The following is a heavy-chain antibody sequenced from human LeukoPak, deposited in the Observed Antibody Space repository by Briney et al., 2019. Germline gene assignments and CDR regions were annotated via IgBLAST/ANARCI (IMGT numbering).Heavy chain of an antibody. CDR3: AKVGDDYIWGSYPFDAFDI. CDR1: GFTFSSYA. Sequence: PGGSLRRSCAASGFTFSSYAMSWVRHAPRKGLEWVSAISGSDGSTYYADSVKGRFTISRDNSKNTLYLQMNSLRAEDTAVYYCAKVGDDYIWGSYPFDAFDIWGQGTVVTVSS. J-gene: IGHJ3*02. CDR2: ISGSDGST. V-gene: IGHV3-23*01. D-gene: IGHD3-16*02.